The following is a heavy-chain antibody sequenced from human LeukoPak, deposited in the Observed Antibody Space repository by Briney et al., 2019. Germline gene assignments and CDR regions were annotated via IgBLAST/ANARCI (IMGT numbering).Heavy chain of an antibody. D-gene: IGHD3-10*01. CDR2: IIPILGIA. V-gene: IGHV1-69*04. Sequence: ASVKVSCKASGGTFSSYAISWVRQAPGQGLEWMGRIIPILGIANCAQKFQGRVTITAGKSTSTAYMELSSLRSEDTAVYYCARAYGSGKPGYYYYGMDVWGQGTTVTVSS. CDR1: GGTFSSYA. J-gene: IGHJ6*02. CDR3: ARAYGSGKPGYYYYGMDV.